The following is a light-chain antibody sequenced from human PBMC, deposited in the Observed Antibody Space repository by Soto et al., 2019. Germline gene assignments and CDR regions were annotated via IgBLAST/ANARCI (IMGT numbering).Light chain of an antibody. V-gene: IGKV3-20*01. Sequence: EIVLTQSPGTLSLSPGEGATLSCRASQSVSNIYLAWYQQKPGQAPRLLMYGTSNRATGIPDRFIGSGSGTDFPLTISNLEPEEFAVYYCQQFGRSPRTFGQGTKVEIK. CDR2: GTS. J-gene: IGKJ1*01. CDR1: QSVSNIY. CDR3: QQFGRSPRT.